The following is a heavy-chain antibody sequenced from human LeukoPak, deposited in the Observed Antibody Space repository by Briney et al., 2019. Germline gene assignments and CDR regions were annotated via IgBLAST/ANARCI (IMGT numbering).Heavy chain of an antibody. D-gene: IGHD2-15*01. CDR2: IYHSGST. J-gene: IGHJ2*01. V-gene: IGHV4-30-2*01. CDR1: GGSISSGGYS. CDR3: ARDPGYCSGGSCYDWYFDL. Sequence: SQTLSLTCAVSGGSISSGGYSWSWIRQPPGKGLEWIGYIYHSGSTYYNPSLKSRVTISVDTSKNQFSLKLSSVTAADTAVYYCARDPGYCSGGSCYDWYFDLWGRGTLVTVSS.